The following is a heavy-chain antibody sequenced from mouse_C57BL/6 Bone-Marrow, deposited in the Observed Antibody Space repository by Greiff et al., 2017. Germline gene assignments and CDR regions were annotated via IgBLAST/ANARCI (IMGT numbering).Heavy chain of an antibody. CDR1: GYTFTDYE. V-gene: IGHV1-15*01. J-gene: IGHJ1*03. CDR3: TRRTGTWYVDV. CDR2: IDPETGGT. Sequence: QVQLQQSGAELVRPGASVTLSCKASGYTFTDYEMPWVKQTPVHGLEWIGAIDPETGGTAYNQKFKGKAILTADKSSRTAYMELRSLTSEDSAVYYCTRRTGTWYVDVWGTGTTVTVSS. D-gene: IGHD4-1*01.